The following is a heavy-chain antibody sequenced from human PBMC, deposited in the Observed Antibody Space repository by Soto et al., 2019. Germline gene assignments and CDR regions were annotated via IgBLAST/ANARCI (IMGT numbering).Heavy chain of an antibody. D-gene: IGHD2-8*01. CDR1: GFTFRCYA. V-gene: IGHV3-23*01. CDR3: AKENIVLMVYAIVVY. CDR2: ISGSGGST. J-gene: IGHJ4*02. Sequence: TGGSLRLSCAASGFTFRCYAMSGGRQAPGKGLEWVSSISGSGGSTYYADSVKGRFTISRDNSKNTLYLQMNSLRAEDTAVYYCAKENIVLMVYAIVVYWGQGTLVTVPS.